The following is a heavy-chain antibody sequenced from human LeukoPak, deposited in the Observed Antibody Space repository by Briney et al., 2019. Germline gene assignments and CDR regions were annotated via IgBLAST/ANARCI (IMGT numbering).Heavy chain of an antibody. J-gene: IGHJ4*02. V-gene: IGHV3-23*01. D-gene: IGHD2-8*02. CDR2: IFPSGGEI. Sequence: GGSLRLSCAASGFTFSSYAMSWVRQAPGKGLEWVSNIFPSGGEIHYADSVRGPFTLSRDNSKSTLSLKMNSLRAEDTAIYYCATYRQVLLPFESWGQGTLVTVSS. CDR1: GFTFSSYA. CDR3: ATYRQVLLPFES.